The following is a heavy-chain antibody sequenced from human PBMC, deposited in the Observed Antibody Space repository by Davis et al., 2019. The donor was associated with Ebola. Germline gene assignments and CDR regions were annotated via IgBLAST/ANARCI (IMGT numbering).Heavy chain of an antibody. CDR1: GYTFTGYY. Sequence: AASVKVSCKASGYTFTGYYMHWVRQAPGQGLEWMGRINPNSGDTNYAQKFQGRVTMTRDTSISTAYMELSSLRSEDTAVYYCARMSIAAAGDYWGQGTLVTVSS. D-gene: IGHD6-13*01. V-gene: IGHV1-2*06. J-gene: IGHJ4*02. CDR2: INPNSGDT. CDR3: ARMSIAAAGDY.